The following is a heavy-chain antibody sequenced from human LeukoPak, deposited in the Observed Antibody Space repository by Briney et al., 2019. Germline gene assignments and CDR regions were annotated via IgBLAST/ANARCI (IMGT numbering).Heavy chain of an antibody. D-gene: IGHD3-3*01. V-gene: IGHV4-38-2*02. Sequence: PSETLSLTCTVSNYSISTDYYWGWIRQPPGKGLEWIGTMYHSGSTYYNPSLKSRVTISVDTSKNQFSLKLSSVTAADTAVYYCATGRHVLRFLEWLSLAGYFDYWGQGTLVTVSS. J-gene: IGHJ4*02. CDR3: ATGRHVLRFLEWLSLAGYFDY. CDR1: NYSISTDYY. CDR2: MYHSGST.